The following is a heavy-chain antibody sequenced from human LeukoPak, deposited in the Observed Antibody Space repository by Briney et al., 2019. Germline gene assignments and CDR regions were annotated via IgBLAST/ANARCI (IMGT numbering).Heavy chain of an antibody. Sequence: ASVKGSCKASGYTFTSYYMHWMRHAPGQGLEWMGLINPSGGNTRYAQKFQGRVTITRDTSTSTVYMELSSLRSEDTAVYYCARDLRGAVPAAGTINDEIDYWGQGTLVTVSS. D-gene: IGHD6-13*01. CDR1: GYTFTSYY. V-gene: IGHV1-46*01. J-gene: IGHJ4*02. CDR3: ARDLRGAVPAAGTINDEIDY. CDR2: INPSGGNT.